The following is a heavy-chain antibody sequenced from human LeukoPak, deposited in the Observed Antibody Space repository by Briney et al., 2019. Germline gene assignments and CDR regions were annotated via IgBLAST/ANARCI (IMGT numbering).Heavy chain of an antibody. Sequence: PGGSLRLSCAASGFTFSSYSMNWVRQAPGKGLEWVSSISSSSSYIYYADSVKGRFTISRDNAKNSLYLQMNSLRAEDTAVYYCARDPKQDIVVVPALGWFDPWGQGTLVTVSS. CDR3: ARDPKQDIVVVPALGWFDP. D-gene: IGHD2-2*01. CDR2: ISSSSSYI. CDR1: GFTFSSYS. V-gene: IGHV3-21*01. J-gene: IGHJ5*02.